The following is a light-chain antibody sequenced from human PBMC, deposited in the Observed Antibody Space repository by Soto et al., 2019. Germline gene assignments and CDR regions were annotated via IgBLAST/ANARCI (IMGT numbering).Light chain of an antibody. CDR1: SGYSYYA. J-gene: IGLJ3*02. V-gene: IGLV4-69*01. CDR2: VNGDGSH. CDR3: QTWGAGIRV. Sequence: QLVLTQSPSASASLGASVKLTCTLSSGYSYYAIAWHQQQPEKGPRYLMRVNGDGSHTKGDGIPDRFSGSSSGAERYLTISSLQSEDEADYYCQTWGAGIRVFGGGTKLTVL.